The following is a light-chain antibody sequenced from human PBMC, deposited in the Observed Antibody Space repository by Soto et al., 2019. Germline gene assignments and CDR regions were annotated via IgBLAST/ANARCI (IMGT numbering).Light chain of an antibody. CDR2: VGTGGIVG. Sequence: QPVLTQPPSASASLGASVTLTCTLSSGYSNYKVDWYQQRPGKGPRFVMRVGTGGIVGSKGDGIPDRFSVLGSGLNRYLTIKNIQEEDESDYHGGAVHGSGSNFVYVFATGTTLTV. CDR1: SGYSNYK. V-gene: IGLV9-49*01. CDR3: GAVHGSGSNFVYV. J-gene: IGLJ1*01.